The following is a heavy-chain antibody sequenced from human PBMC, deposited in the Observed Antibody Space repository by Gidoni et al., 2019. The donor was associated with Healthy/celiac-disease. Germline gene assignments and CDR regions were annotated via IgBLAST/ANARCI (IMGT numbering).Heavy chain of an antibody. CDR1: GFTFSNAW. CDR2: IKSKTDGGTT. D-gene: IGHD3-10*01. CDR3: TTGVFVWFGETYFDY. V-gene: IGHV3-15*01. Sequence: EVQLVESGGGLVKPGGSLRLSCAASGFTFSNAWMSWVRKAPGKGLEWVGRIKSKTDGGTTDYAAPVKGRFTISRDDSKNTLYLQMNSLKTEDTAVYYCTTGVFVWFGETYFDYWGQGTLVTVSS. J-gene: IGHJ4*02.